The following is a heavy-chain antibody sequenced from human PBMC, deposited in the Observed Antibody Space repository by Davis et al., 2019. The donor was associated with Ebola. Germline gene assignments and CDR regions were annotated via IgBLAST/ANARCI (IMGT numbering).Heavy chain of an antibody. V-gene: IGHV3-23*01. Sequence: GESLKISCAASGLDISSSVLYWVRQAPGKGLEWVSASTEREADITYADSVKGRFTVSRDNSMNTVYLQCNSLRVEDTAVYHCAKLAVRGNYYGADFWGRGTLVTVSS. CDR2: STEREADI. D-gene: IGHD3-10*01. CDR3: AKLAVRGNYYGADF. CDR1: GLDISSSV. J-gene: IGHJ4*02.